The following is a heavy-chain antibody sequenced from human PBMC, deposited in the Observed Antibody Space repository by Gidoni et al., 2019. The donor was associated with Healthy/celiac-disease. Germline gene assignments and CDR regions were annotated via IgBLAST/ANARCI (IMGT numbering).Heavy chain of an antibody. Sequence: EVQLVESGGGLVQPGGSLRLSCAASGFTVSSNYMSWVRQAPGKGLEWVSVIYSGGSTYYADSVKGRFTISRDNSKNTLYLQMNSLRAEDTAVYYCARDHSDYDSSGYAEYFQHWGQGTLVTVSS. J-gene: IGHJ1*01. CDR3: ARDHSDYDSSGYAEYFQH. CDR2: IYSGGST. V-gene: IGHV3-66*01. CDR1: GFTVSSNY. D-gene: IGHD3-22*01.